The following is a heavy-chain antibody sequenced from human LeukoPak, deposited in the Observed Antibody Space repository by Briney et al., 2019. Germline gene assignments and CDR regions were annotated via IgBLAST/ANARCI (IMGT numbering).Heavy chain of an antibody. Sequence: GRSLRLSCTASGFTFSSYGMHWVRQAPGKGLEWVAVIWYDGSNKYYADSVKGRFTISRDNSKNTLYLQMNSLRAEDTAVYYCARDNSRFGDGMDVWGKGTTVTVSS. CDR2: IWYDGSNK. V-gene: IGHV3-33*01. CDR3: ARDNSRFGDGMDV. J-gene: IGHJ6*04. D-gene: IGHD3-10*01. CDR1: GFTFSSYG.